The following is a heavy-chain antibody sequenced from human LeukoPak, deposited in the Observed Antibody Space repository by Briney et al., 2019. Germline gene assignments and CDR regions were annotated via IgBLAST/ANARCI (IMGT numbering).Heavy chain of an antibody. J-gene: IGHJ4*02. CDR1: GYTFTRYA. V-gene: IGHV1-3*01. Sequence: GASVKLSCKASGYTFTRYAIHWVRRAPGQRLEWMGWINADNGDTKYSQKFQGRVTIARDTSASTAYMELSSLRSEDTAVYYCARDRGGTGDFDYWGQGTLVTVSS. CDR3: ARDRGGTGDFDY. D-gene: IGHD1-1*01. CDR2: INADNGDT.